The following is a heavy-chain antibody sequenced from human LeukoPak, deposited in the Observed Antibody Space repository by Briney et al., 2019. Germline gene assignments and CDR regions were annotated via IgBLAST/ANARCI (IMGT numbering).Heavy chain of an antibody. Sequence: PGRSLRLSCAASGFTFSHYAMHWVRQAPGKGLEWVAFISNDGSNTYHADSVKGRFTISRDKSKNTLDLQMNSLRAEDTAVYYCAKDGLCSSTGCYPNHFDSWGQGTLVTVSS. D-gene: IGHD2-2*01. J-gene: IGHJ4*02. V-gene: IGHV3-30*18. CDR1: GFTFSHYA. CDR3: AKDGLCSSTGCYPNHFDS. CDR2: ISNDGSNT.